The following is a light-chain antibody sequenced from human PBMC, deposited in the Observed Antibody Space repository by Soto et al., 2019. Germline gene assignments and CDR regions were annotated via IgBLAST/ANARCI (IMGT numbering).Light chain of an antibody. CDR3: CSYASSGTYV. CDR2: EGS. CDR1: SSDVGSYNL. J-gene: IGLJ1*01. Sequence: QSALTQPASVSGSPGQSITISCTGTSSDVGSYNLVSWYQQHPGKAPKLMIYEGSNRPSGISSRFSGSKSGNTASLTISGLQAEDEADFYCCSYASSGTYVFGTGTKLTVL. V-gene: IGLV2-23*01.